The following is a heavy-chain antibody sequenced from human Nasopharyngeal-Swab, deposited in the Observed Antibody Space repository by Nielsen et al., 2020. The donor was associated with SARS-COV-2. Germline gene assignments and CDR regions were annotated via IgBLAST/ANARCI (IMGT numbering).Heavy chain of an antibody. Sequence: ASVKVSCKASGYTFTGYYMHWVRQAPGQGLEWMGIINPSGGSTSYAQKFQGRVTMTRDTSTSTAYMELSSLRSEDTAVYYCAREEAVAGRIDYWGQGTLVTVSS. CDR2: INPSGGST. J-gene: IGHJ4*02. CDR3: AREEAVAGRIDY. V-gene: IGHV1-46*01. D-gene: IGHD6-19*01. CDR1: GYTFTGYY.